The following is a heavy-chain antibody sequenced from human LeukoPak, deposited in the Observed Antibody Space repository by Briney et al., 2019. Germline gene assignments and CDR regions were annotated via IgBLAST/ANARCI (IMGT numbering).Heavy chain of an antibody. V-gene: IGHV3-23*01. CDR1: GFTFSSYG. J-gene: IGHJ3*02. Sequence: GGSLRLSCAASGFTFSSYGMRWVRQAPGKGLEWVSAISGSGGRTYYADSVKGRFTFSRDNSKNTLYLQINSLRAEDTAVYYCAKDIFYGSVTYPDAFDIWGQGTMVTVSS. CDR3: AKDIFYGSVTYPDAFDI. CDR2: ISGSGGRT. D-gene: IGHD3-10*01.